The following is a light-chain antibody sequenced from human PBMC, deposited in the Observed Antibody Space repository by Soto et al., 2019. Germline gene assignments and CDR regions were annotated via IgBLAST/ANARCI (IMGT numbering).Light chain of an antibody. CDR3: QSYDSSLSASV. J-gene: IGLJ2*01. CDR2: ESS. Sequence: QSVLTQPPSVSGAPGQRVTISCTGSSSNIGAGYDVHWYQQLPGTAPKLLIYESSNRPSGVPDRFSGSKSGTSASLAITGLQAEDEADYYCQSYDSSLSASVFGGGTKLTVL. CDR1: SSNIGAGYD. V-gene: IGLV1-40*01.